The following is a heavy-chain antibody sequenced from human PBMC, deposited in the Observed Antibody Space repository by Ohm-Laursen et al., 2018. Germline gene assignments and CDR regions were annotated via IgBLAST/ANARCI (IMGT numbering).Heavy chain of an antibody. V-gene: IGHV3-23*01. J-gene: IGHJ3*02. CDR3: AKASGYSYAQGAFDI. CDR2: ISGSGDST. CDR1: GFTFSSYA. D-gene: IGHD5-18*01. Sequence: SLRLSCSASGFTFSSYAMSWVRQAPGKGLEWVSVISGSGDSTQHAHSVKGRLTISRDNSKNTVYLQMNSLRAEDTAVYYCAKASGYSYAQGAFDIWGQGTMVTVSS.